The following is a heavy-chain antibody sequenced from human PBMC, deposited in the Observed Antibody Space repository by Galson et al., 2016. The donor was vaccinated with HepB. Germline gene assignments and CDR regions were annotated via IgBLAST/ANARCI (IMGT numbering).Heavy chain of an antibody. CDR1: GVSISGYY. CDR2: IYNNGRT. CDR3: SRGAGSPYGYRLRWFDP. Sequence: QVQLQESGPGLVKPSETLSLPCTVSGVSISGYYSSWIRQSPGKGLEWLGYIYNNGRTNYNPSLTSRVTISVDTSKNQFSLNLSSVTAADMAVYYCSRGAGSPYGYRLRWFDPWGQGTLVTVSA. V-gene: IGHV4-59*01. J-gene: IGHJ5*02. D-gene: IGHD5-24*01.